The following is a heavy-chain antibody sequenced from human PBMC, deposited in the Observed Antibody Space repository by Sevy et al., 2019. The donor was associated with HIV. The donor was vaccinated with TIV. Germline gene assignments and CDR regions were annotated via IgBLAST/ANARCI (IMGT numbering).Heavy chain of an antibody. V-gene: IGHV4-59*08. J-gene: IGHJ1*01. Sequence: SETLSLTCTVSGGFITSLYWGWIRQPPGKGLEWIANIYYNGNTNYNPSLKSRVTISLDTSKNQFSLRLSSVTAADTAIYYCAGENVWGRGYSWGQGTLVTVSS. D-gene: IGHD6-25*01. CDR1: GGFITSLY. CDR2: IYYNGNT. CDR3: AGENVWGRGYS.